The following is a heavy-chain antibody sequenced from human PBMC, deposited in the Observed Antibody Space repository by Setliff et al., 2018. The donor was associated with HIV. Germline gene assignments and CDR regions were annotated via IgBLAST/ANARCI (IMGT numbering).Heavy chain of an antibody. Sequence: GVLRLSCTASGFTFGDYAVSWVRQAPGKGLEWVGFIRGKAYGETADFAASLKGRFTISRDDSKSIAYLQMNSLKTEDTAVYYCARADPLGEQVWSLQYFQHWGQGTLVTVSS. CDR2: IRGKAYGETA. CDR1: GFTFGDYA. CDR3: ARADPLGEQVWSLQYFQH. V-gene: IGHV3-49*04. J-gene: IGHJ1*01. D-gene: IGHD3-10*01.